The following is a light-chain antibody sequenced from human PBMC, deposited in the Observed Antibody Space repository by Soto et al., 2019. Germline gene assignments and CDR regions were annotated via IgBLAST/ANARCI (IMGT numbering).Light chain of an antibody. CDR1: SSDVGAYNY. CDR2: EVS. CDR3: ISHTSSAYVV. Sequence: QSALTQPASVSGSPGQSITISCTGTSSDVGAYNYVSWYQHHPAKAPKLMIYEVSNRPSGVSNRFYGSKSGNTASLTISGLQAEDEAAYYCISHTSSAYVVFGGGTKLTVL. V-gene: IGLV2-14*01. J-gene: IGLJ2*01.